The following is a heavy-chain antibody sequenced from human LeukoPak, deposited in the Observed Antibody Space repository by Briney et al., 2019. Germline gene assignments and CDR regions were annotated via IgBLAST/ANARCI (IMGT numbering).Heavy chain of an antibody. CDR2: IYYSGGT. CDR1: GGSISSDY. CDR3: ARVGTVLDGGY. V-gene: IGHV4-59*01. Sequence: PSETLSLTCTLYGGSISSDYWSWIRQPPGKGLDWIGYIYYSGGTNYNPSLKSRVTISVDTSKKQFSLKLSSVTAADTAVYYCARVGTVLDGGYWGQGILVTVSS. D-gene: IGHD1-7*01. J-gene: IGHJ4*02.